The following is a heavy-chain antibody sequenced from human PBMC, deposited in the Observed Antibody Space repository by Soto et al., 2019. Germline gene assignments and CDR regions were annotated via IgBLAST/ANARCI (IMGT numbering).Heavy chain of an antibody. CDR2: INPSGGST. Sequence: ASVKVSCKASGYTFTSYYMHWVRQAPGQGLEWMGIINPSGGSTSYAQKFQGRVTMTRDTSTSTVYMELSSLRSEDTAVYYCACSAYCSGGSCYRYNWLDPWGQGTMVTVYS. CDR1: GYTFTSYY. CDR3: ACSAYCSGGSCYRYNWLDP. J-gene: IGHJ5*02. D-gene: IGHD2-15*01. V-gene: IGHV1-46*03.